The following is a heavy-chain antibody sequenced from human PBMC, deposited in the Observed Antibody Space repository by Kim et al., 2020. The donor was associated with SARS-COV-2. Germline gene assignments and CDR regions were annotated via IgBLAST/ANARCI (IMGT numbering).Heavy chain of an antibody. CDR3: ARGPRDYYDSSGYYHYY. J-gene: IGHJ6*01. CDR1: GFTFSTYA. V-gene: IGHV3-30*04. D-gene: IGHD3-22*01. Sequence: GGSLRLSCAASGFTFSTYAMHWVRQAPGKGLEWVALISYDGSNKYYADSVKGRFTISRDNSKNRLYLQMNSLRAEDTAVYYCARGPRDYYDSSGYYHYY. CDR2: ISYDGSNK.